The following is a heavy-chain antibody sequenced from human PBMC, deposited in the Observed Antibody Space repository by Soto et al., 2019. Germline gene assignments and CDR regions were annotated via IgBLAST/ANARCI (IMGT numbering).Heavy chain of an antibody. Sequence: QVQLQQWGAGLLKPSETLSLTCGVYGGSFSGYYWSWIRQPPGKGLEWIGEVNHSGSTNYNPSLKGRVTISVDTSKNQFSLKLSPVTAAATALYYCARKYLPYYGSGSPYGMDVWGQGTTVTVSS. V-gene: IGHV4-34*01. J-gene: IGHJ6*02. CDR1: GGSFSGYY. D-gene: IGHD3-10*01. CDR3: ARKYLPYYGSGSPYGMDV. CDR2: VNHSGST.